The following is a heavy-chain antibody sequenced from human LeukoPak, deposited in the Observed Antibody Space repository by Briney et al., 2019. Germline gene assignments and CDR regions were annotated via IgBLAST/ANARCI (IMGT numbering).Heavy chain of an antibody. V-gene: IGHV4-34*01. D-gene: IGHD3-10*01. Sequence: SETLSLTCAVHGGSFSGYYWSWIRQPPGKGLEWIGEINHSGSTNYNPSLKSRVTISVDTSKNQFSLKLSSVTAADTAVYYCARGIGGSSYDYWGQGTLVTVSS. CDR2: INHSGST. J-gene: IGHJ4*02. CDR3: ARGIGGSSYDY. CDR1: GGSFSGYY.